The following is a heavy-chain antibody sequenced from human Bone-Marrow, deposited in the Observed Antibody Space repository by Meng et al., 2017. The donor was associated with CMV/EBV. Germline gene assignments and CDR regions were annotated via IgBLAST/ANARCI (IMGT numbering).Heavy chain of an antibody. CDR3: ARDRVFWHLTPDALDY. J-gene: IGHJ4*02. D-gene: IGHD3-3*01. CDR2: IIFDGTNT. CDR1: GFAFSAYS. V-gene: IGHV3-30-3*01. Sequence: GEYLKISCEASGFAFSAYSMHWVRQAPGKGLEWVALIIFDGTNTYYAESVEGRFTVSRDNSKNALFLHMSSLRPEDTAIYYCARDRVFWHLTPDALDYWGPGTLVTVSS.